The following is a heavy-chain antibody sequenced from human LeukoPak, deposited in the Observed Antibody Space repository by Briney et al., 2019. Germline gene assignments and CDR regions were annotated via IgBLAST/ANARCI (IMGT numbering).Heavy chain of an antibody. CDR1: GGSFSGYY. CDR3: ARGRGSSFDY. Sequence: PSETLSLTCAVYGGSFSGYYWSWIRQPPGKGLEWIGEINHSGSTNYNPSLKSQVTISVDTSKNQFSLKLSSVTAADTAVYYCARGRGSSFDYWGQGTLVTVSS. J-gene: IGHJ4*02. CDR2: INHSGST. V-gene: IGHV4-34*01. D-gene: IGHD1-26*01.